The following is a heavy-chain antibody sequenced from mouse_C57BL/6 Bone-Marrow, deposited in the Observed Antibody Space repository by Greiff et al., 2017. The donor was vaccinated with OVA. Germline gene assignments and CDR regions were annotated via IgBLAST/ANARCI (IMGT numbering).Heavy chain of an antibody. V-gene: IGHV5-17*01. CDR1: GFTFSDYG. CDR3: ARNYHGSSLYYFDY. CDR2: ISSGSSTI. Sequence: EVHLVESGGGLVKPGGSLKLSCAASGFTFSDYGMHWVRQAPEKGLEWVAYISSGSSTIYYADTVKGRFTISRDNAKNTLFLQMTSLRSEDTAMYYCARNYHGSSLYYFDYWGQGTTLTVSS. D-gene: IGHD1-1*01. J-gene: IGHJ2*01.